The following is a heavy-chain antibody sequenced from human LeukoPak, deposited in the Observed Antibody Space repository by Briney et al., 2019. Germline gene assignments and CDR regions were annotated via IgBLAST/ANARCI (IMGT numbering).Heavy chain of an antibody. J-gene: IGHJ4*02. D-gene: IGHD3-9*01. CDR2: IYTSGST. CDR3: ASTMYYDILTGYLGNFDY. V-gene: IGHV4-4*07. CDR1: GGSISSYY. Sequence: SETLSLTCTVSGGSISSYYWSWIRQPAGKGLEWIGRIYTSGSTNYNPSLKSRVAMSVDTSKNQFSLKLSSVTAADTAVYYCASTMYYDILTGYLGNFDYWGQGTLVTVSS.